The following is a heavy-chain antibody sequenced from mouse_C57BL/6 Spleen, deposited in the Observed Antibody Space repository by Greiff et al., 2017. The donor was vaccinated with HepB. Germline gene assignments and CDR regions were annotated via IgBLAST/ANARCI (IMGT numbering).Heavy chain of an antibody. V-gene: IGHV7-3*01. CDR3: ARYIGDGYYLDY. J-gene: IGHJ2*01. D-gene: IGHD2-3*01. CDR1: GFTFTDYY. CDR2: IRNKANGYTT. Sequence: EVKLMESGGGLVQPGGSLSLSCAASGFTFTDYYMSWVRQPPGKALEWLGFIRNKANGYTTEYSAPVKGRFTISRDNSQSILYLQMNALRAEDSATYYCARYIGDGYYLDYWGQGTTLTVSS.